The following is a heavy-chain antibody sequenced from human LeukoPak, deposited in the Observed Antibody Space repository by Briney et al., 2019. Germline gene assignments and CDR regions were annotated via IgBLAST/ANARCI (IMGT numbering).Heavy chain of an antibody. CDR2: IYYSGST. V-gene: IGHV4-59*01. Sequence: SETLSLTCTVSGGSISSYYWSWIRQPPGKGLEWIGYIYYSGSTNYNPSLRSRVTISVDTSKNQFSLKLSSVTAADTAVYYCARVPAYYDSSGYWAPFDYWGQGTLVTVSS. CDR3: ARVPAYYDSSGYWAPFDY. D-gene: IGHD3-22*01. J-gene: IGHJ4*02. CDR1: GGSISSYY.